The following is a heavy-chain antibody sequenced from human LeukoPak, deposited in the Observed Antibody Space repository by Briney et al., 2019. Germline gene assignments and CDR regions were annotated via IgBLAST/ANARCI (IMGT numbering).Heavy chain of an antibody. V-gene: IGHV3-11*06. CDR3: ARVVVPAASIVATIDDLRADYYYGMDV. D-gene: IGHD2-2*01. CDR1: GFTFSDYY. CDR2: ISSSSSYT. J-gene: IGHJ6*04. Sequence: PGGSLRLSCAASGFTFSDYYMSWIRQAPGKGLEWVSYISSSSSYTNYADSVKGRFTISRDNAKNSLYLQMNSLRAEDTAVYYCARVVVPAASIVATIDDLRADYYYGMDVWGKGTTVTVSS.